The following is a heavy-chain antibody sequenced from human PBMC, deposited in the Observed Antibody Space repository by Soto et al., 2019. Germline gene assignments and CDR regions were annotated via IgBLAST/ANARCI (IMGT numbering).Heavy chain of an antibody. CDR1: GFTFSSYG. Sequence: GSLRLSCAASGFTFSSYGMHWVRQAPGKGLEWVAVIWYDGSNKYYADSVKGRFTISRDNSKNTLYLQMNRLRAEDTAVYYCARDFHYYDSSGYLTFDYWGQGTLVTVSS. CDR3: ARDFHYYDSSGYLTFDY. J-gene: IGHJ4*02. V-gene: IGHV3-33*01. CDR2: IWYDGSNK. D-gene: IGHD3-22*01.